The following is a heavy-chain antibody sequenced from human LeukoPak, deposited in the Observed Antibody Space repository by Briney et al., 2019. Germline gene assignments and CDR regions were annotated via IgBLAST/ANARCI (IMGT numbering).Heavy chain of an antibody. J-gene: IGHJ4*02. D-gene: IGHD6-13*01. CDR1: GGSFSGYY. V-gene: IGHV4-34*01. Sequence: SETLSLTCAVYGGSFSGYYWSWIRQPPGKGLEWIGEINHSGSTNYNPSLKSRVTISVDTSKNLFSLKLSSVTAADTAVYYCARQAGSSSWYYFDYWGQGTLVTVSS. CDR3: ARQAGSSSWYYFDY. CDR2: INHSGST.